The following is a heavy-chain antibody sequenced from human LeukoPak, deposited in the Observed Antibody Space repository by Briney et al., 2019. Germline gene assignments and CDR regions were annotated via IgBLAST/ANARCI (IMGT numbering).Heavy chain of an antibody. Sequence: ASLKVSCKASGYTFSSYGISWVRQAPGQGLEWMGWISAYNGNTNFAQEFQGRVTMTTDTSTSTASMELRSLRSDDTAVYYCARDQGIYNHRIIDTWGQGTLVTVSS. CDR3: ARDQGIYNHRIIDT. CDR1: GYTFSSYG. CDR2: ISAYNGNT. J-gene: IGHJ4*02. D-gene: IGHD5-12*01. V-gene: IGHV1-18*01.